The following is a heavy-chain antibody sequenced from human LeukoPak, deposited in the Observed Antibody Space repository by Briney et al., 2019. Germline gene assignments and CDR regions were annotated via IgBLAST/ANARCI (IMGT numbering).Heavy chain of an antibody. CDR3: ARGDYGDSGRFDY. CDR2: IYTGGRT. CDR1: GFIVSNNY. Sequence: PGGSLRLSCAASGFIVSNNYMNWVRQAPGKGLEWVSVIYTGGRTHYIDSVKGRFTISRDNSKNTLDLQMNSLRAEDTAVYYCARGDYGDSGRFDYWGQGTLVTVSS. V-gene: IGHV3-53*01. D-gene: IGHD4-17*01. J-gene: IGHJ4*02.